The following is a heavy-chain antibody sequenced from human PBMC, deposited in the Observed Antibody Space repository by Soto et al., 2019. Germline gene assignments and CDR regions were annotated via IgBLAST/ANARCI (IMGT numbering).Heavy chain of an antibody. V-gene: IGHV3-23*01. Sequence: GGSLRLSCAASGFTFSSYAMSWVRQAPGKGLEWVSAISGSGGSTYYADSVKGRFTISRDNSKNTLYLQMNSLRAEDTAVYYCAKGGYCSGGSCYYYYYGMDVWGQGTTVTVSS. CDR1: GFTFSSYA. CDR3: AKGGYCSGGSCYYYYYGMDV. J-gene: IGHJ6*02. D-gene: IGHD2-15*01. CDR2: ISGSGGST.